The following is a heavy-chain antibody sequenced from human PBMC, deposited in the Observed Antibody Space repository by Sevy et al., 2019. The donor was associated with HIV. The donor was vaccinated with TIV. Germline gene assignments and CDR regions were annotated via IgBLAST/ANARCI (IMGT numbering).Heavy chain of an antibody. CDR3: ATTSTPLYYYALDV. Sequence: GGSLRLSCTASGFTFSDYYMSWIRQAPGKGLEWVSDISSSRTYANHADSVKGRFTISRDISKNTLNLQMNSLRAEDTAIYYCATTSTPLYYYALDVWGQGTTVTVSS. CDR2: ISSSRTYA. V-gene: IGHV3-11*03. J-gene: IGHJ6*02. CDR1: GFTFSDYY. D-gene: IGHD1-26*01.